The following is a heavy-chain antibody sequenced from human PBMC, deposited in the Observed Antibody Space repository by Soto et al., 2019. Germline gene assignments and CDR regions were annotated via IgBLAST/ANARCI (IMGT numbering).Heavy chain of an antibody. Sequence: ASVKVSCKASGYTFTSYGIDWVRQAPGQGLEWLGWISAYNGNTKYAQKLQGRVTMTTDTSTSTAYMELRSLRSDDTAVYYCARDDKLRYFDWLLNPTGCFDYWGQGTLVTVSS. J-gene: IGHJ4*02. CDR3: ARDDKLRYFDWLLNPTGCFDY. CDR1: GYTFTSYG. V-gene: IGHV1-18*01. D-gene: IGHD3-9*01. CDR2: ISAYNGNT.